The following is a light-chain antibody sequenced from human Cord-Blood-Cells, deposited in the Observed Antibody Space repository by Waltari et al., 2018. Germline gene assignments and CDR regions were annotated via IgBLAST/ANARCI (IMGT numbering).Light chain of an antibody. J-gene: IGLJ2*01. CDR3: FSYAGSYTVV. CDR1: SSAVGGYNY. Sequence: QSALTQPRSVPGSPGQSVTISCTGTSSAVGGYNYVSWYHQHPGKAPKLMCYDVSKLPSGVPDRFSGSKSGNTASLTISGLQAEDEADYYCFSYAGSYTVVFGGGTKLTVL. V-gene: IGLV2-11*01. CDR2: DVS.